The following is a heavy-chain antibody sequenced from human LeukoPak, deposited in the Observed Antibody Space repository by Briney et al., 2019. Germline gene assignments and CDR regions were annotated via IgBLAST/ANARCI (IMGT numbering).Heavy chain of an antibody. Sequence: SETLSLTCTVSGGSISSSSHYWGWIRQPPGKGLEWIGSIYYSGRTYYNPSLKSRVTISVDTSKNQFSVKLSSVTAADTALYYCARSGGLRYFDWLSVHFHYWGQGTLVIVSS. D-gene: IGHD3-9*01. V-gene: IGHV4-39*01. CDR2: IYYSGRT. CDR1: GGSISSSSHY. J-gene: IGHJ4*02. CDR3: ARSGGLRYFDWLSVHFHY.